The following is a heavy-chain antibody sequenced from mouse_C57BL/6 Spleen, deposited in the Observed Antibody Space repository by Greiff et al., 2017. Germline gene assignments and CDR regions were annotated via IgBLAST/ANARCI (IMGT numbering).Heavy chain of an antibody. CDR2: IYPGDGDT. Sequence: VKLQESGPELVKPGASVKISCKASGYAFSSSWMNWVKQRPGKGLEWIGRIYPGDGDTNYNGKFKGKATLTADKSSSTAYMQLSSLTSEDSAVYFCARSASAPFFDYWGQGTTLTVSS. J-gene: IGHJ2*01. CDR1: GYAFSSSW. V-gene: IGHV1-82*01. CDR3: ARSASAPFFDY. D-gene: IGHD6-1*01.